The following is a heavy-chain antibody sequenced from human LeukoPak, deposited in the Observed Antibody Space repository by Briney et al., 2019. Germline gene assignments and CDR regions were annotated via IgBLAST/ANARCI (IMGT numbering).Heavy chain of an antibody. CDR1: GYSVSSDYY. CDR2: IFHSGNT. J-gene: IGHJ4*02. CDR3: ARDLVSTPNWELDS. V-gene: IGHV4-38-2*02. D-gene: IGHD1-1*01. Sequence: SETLSLTCTVSGYSVSSDYYWAWIRQPPGTGLEWIGNIFHSGNTYYNSSLKRRVTISVDTSKNQFSLKLSSVTAADTAVYYCARDLVSTPNWELDSWGQGTLVTVSS.